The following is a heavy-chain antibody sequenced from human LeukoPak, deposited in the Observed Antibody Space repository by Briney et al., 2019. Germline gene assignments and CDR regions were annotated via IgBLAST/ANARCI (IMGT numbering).Heavy chain of an antibody. CDR2: IIPNSGGT. V-gene: IGHV1-2*06. Sequence: GESLKISCKASGYTFTGYYMHWVRQAPGQRLEWMGRIIPNSGGTNSGQKFQGRLTMTRDTSISTAYMELSRLSSDDTAVYYCARGDYDTSGYKFDYWGQGTLVTVSS. CDR1: GYTFTGYY. J-gene: IGHJ4*02. D-gene: IGHD3-22*01. CDR3: ARGDYDTSGYKFDY.